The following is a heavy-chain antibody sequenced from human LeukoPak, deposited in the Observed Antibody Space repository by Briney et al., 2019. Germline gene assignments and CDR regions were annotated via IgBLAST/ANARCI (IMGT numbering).Heavy chain of an antibody. CDR3: ARYTAAAKGSFDY. V-gene: IGHV4-59*08. D-gene: IGHD2-2*01. CDR2: IYYSGST. J-gene: IGHJ4*02. Sequence: PSETLSLTCTVSGGSISSYYWSWIRQPPGKALEWLGYIYYSGSTSYSPSLKSRVTISLDTSKNQFSLELSSVTAADTAVYYCARYTAAAKGSFDYWGQGTLVTVSS. CDR1: GGSISSYY.